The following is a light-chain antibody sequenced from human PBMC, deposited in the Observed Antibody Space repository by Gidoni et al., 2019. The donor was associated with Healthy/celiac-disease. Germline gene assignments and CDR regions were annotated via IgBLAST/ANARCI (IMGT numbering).Light chain of an antibody. CDR2: GAS. J-gene: IGKJ2*01. CDR3: QQYGSSQYT. CDR1: QSVSSSY. V-gene: IGKV3-20*01. Sequence: EIVLTQSPGTLSLSPGERATLSCRASQSVSSSYLAWYQQQPGQAPRLLIYGASSMATGIPDRFSGSGSGTDFTLTISRLEPEDFAVYYCQQYGSSQYTFGQGTKLEIK.